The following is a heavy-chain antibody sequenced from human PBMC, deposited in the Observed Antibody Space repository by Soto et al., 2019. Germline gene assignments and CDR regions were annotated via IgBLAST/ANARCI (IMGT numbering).Heavy chain of an antibody. CDR3: AKGGAYYDFWSWVD. V-gene: IGHV3-23*01. Sequence: EVQLLESGGGLVQPGGSLRLSCAASGFTFSSYAMSWVRQAPGKGLEWVSAISGSGGSTYYADSVKGRFTISRDNSKNTLYLEMNSLRAEDTAVYYCAKGGAYYDFWSWVDWGQGTLVTVSS. J-gene: IGHJ4*02. CDR2: ISGSGGST. CDR1: GFTFSSYA. D-gene: IGHD3-3*01.